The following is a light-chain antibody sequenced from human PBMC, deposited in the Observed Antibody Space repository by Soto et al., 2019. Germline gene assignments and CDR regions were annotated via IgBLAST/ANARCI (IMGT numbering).Light chain of an antibody. J-gene: IGLJ3*02. CDR1: SGSVSTNNY. V-gene: IGLV8-61*01. CDR2: RTN. CDR3: VLYMGRGIWV. Sequence: QTVVTQEPSFSVSPGGTVTLTCALSSGSVSTNNYPSWCQQTPGQPPRTLIFRTNTRSSGVPDRFSGSILGSKAALTITGAQADDESDYYCVLYMGRGIWVFGGGTKLTLL.